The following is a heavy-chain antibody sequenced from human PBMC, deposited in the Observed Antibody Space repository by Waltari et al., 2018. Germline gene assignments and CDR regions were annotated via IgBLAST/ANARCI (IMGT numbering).Heavy chain of an antibody. Sequence: QVQLQESGPGLVKPSETLSLTCTVSGGSISRYYWSWIRQPPGKGLAWIGYIHYSGSTNYNPSLKSRVTISVDTSKNQFSLKLSSVTAADTAVYYCARRDCSSTSCSSPFDYWGQGTLVTVSS. CDR3: ARRDCSSTSCSSPFDY. V-gene: IGHV4-59*01. CDR1: GGSISRYY. J-gene: IGHJ4*02. D-gene: IGHD2-2*01. CDR2: IHYSGST.